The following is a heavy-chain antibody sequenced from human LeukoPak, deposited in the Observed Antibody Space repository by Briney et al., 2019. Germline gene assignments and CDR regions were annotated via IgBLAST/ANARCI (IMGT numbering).Heavy chain of an antibody. D-gene: IGHD6-13*01. J-gene: IGHJ4*02. CDR2: ISSSSSYI. V-gene: IGHV3-21*01. CDR1: GLTFSSYS. CDR3: ARDPGIAAADPY. Sequence: GGSLRLSCAASGLTFSSYSMNWVRQAPGKGLEWVSSISSSSSYIYYVDSVKGRFTISRDNAKNSLYLQMNSLRAEDTAVYYCARDPGIAAADPYWGQGTLVTVSS.